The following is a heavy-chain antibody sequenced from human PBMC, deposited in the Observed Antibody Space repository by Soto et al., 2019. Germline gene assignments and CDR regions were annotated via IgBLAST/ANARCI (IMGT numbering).Heavy chain of an antibody. V-gene: IGHV3-7*01. CDR1: GFTFSSYW. Sequence: EVQLVESGGGLVQPGGSLRLSCAASGFTFSSYWMNWVRQAPGKGLEWVANLKQDVTEKYYVDSVKGRFTISRDNAKKSLYLKMNSMRAEDTAVYFCARDFFTGEFDYWGPGTLVNVSS. D-gene: IGHD7-27*01. CDR3: ARDFFTGEFDY. CDR2: LKQDVTEK. J-gene: IGHJ4*02.